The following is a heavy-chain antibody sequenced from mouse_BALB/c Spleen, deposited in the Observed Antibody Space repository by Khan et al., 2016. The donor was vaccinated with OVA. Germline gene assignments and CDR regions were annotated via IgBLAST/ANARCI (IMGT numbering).Heavy chain of an antibody. J-gene: IGHJ2*01. CDR3: ARIYRSVFDY. D-gene: IGHD1-1*01. Sequence: VQLQQSGPDLVKPGASVKISCKASGYSFTAYFMNWVMQSHGKGLEWIGRINPHIGETYYNQKFKDKPTLTVNESSSNAHFALRSLASEDSAVFYSARIYRSVFDYWGEGTTLTVSS. V-gene: IGHV1-20*02. CDR1: GYSFTAYF. CDR2: INPHIGET.